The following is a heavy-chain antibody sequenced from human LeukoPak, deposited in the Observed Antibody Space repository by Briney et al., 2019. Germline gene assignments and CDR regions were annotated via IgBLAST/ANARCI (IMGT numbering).Heavy chain of an antibody. CDR3: TRTTYGSGNYFDY. V-gene: IGHV3-7*01. CDR1: GFTFSSYW. J-gene: IGHJ4*02. CDR2: IKQDGSEK. D-gene: IGHD3-10*01. Sequence: GGSLRLSCAASGFTFSSYWMSWVRQAPGKGLEWVANIKQDGSEKYYVDSVKGRFTISRDNAKNSLYLQMNSLRAEDTAVYYCTRTTYGSGNYFDYWGQGTLVTVSS.